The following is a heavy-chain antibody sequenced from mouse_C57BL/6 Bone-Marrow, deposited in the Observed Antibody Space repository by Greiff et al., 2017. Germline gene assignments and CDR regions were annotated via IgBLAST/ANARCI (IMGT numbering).Heavy chain of an antibody. Sequence: EVKLMESGGGLVKPGGSLKLSCAASGFTFSDYGMHWVRQAPEKGLEWVAYISSGSSTIYYADTVKGRFTISRDNAKNTLFLQMTSLRSEDTAMYYCERQGTTEAMDYWGQGTSVTVSS. CDR3: ERQGTTEAMDY. D-gene: IGHD1-1*01. CDR1: GFTFSDYG. V-gene: IGHV5-17*01. J-gene: IGHJ4*01. CDR2: ISSGSSTI.